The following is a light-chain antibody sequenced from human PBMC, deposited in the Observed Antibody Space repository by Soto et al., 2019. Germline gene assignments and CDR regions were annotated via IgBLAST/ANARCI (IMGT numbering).Light chain of an antibody. V-gene: IGKV3-20*01. CDR3: QQYGSSPKT. J-gene: IGKJ1*01. CDR2: AAS. Sequence: EIVMTQSPGTLSLSPGERATLSCRASQSVSSNLAWYQQKPGQAPRLLIYAASARASGIPDRFSGSGSGTDFTHTISRLEPEDFAVYYCQQYGSSPKTFGQGTKVDI. CDR1: QSVSSN.